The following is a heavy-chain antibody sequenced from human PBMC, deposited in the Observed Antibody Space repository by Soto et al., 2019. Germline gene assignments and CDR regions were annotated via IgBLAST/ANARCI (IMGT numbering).Heavy chain of an antibody. J-gene: IGHJ4*02. CDR3: ATYKSGWYGDVLRY. CDR1: GFTCTSYG. D-gene: IGHD6-13*01. CDR2: ISAYNGDT. V-gene: IGHV1-18*01. Sequence: QVQLVQSGAEVKKPGASVKVSSKASGFTCTSYGISWVLQAPGQGLEWMGWISAYNGDTNSAQKFQDRVTMTTDTSPSTDYTELRSLRSDDTAMYYDATYKSGWYGDVLRYWGQGTLVTVSS.